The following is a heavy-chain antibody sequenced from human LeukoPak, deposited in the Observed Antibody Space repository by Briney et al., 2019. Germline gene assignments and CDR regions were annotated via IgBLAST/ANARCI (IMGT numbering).Heavy chain of an antibody. V-gene: IGHV5-51*01. D-gene: IGHD5-18*01. J-gene: IGHJ6*03. CDR1: GYSFTNYW. CDR2: IYSGDSDT. CDR3: ARSREVDTPMVTGAQKGYYYYMDV. Sequence: GESLKISCKGSGYSFTNYWIGWVRQMPGKGLEWMGIIYSGDSDTRYSPSFQGQVTISADKSISTAYLQWSSLKASDTAIYYCARSREVDTPMVTGAQKGYYYYMDVWGKGTTVTVSS.